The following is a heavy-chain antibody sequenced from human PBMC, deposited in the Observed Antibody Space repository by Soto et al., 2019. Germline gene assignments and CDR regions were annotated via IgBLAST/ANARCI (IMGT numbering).Heavy chain of an antibody. D-gene: IGHD2-15*01. V-gene: IGHV4-34*01. J-gene: IGHJ4*02. Sequence: SETLSLTCGVYGASFTSNYWSWVRQPPAKGLEWIGEINHNGLTNYNPSLKSRVTISVDTSKNQCSLKLTSVTAADTAVYYCASARWDYWGQGTLVTVSS. CDR1: GASFTSNY. CDR3: ASARWDY. CDR2: INHNGLT.